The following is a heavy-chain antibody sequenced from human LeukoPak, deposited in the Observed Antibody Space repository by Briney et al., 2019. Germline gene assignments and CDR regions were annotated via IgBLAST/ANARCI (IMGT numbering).Heavy chain of an antibody. Sequence: PGGSLRLSCTASGFSFSTYSMNWVRQAPGKGLEWVSYIFGSSSNIYYAYSVNAPFTLSRDNAKNSLSLQMDSLRAADTAVYYCATDSPGTAAFDYWGQGTLVTVSS. CDR1: GFSFSTYS. CDR2: IFGSSSNI. CDR3: ATDSPGTAAFDY. D-gene: IGHD1-14*01. V-gene: IGHV3-48*04. J-gene: IGHJ4*02.